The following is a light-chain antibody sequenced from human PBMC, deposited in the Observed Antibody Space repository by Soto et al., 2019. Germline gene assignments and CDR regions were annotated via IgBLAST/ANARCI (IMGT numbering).Light chain of an antibody. CDR1: QSVSSSY. CDR3: QQYGSSLFT. Sequence: EIVLTQSPGTLSLSPGERATLSCRASQSVSSSYLAWYQQKPGQAPRLLIYGASSRATGIPDRFSGSGSGTDFTLTISRLEPEASAVYYCQQYGSSLFTFGPGTKVDIK. J-gene: IGKJ3*01. CDR2: GAS. V-gene: IGKV3-20*01.